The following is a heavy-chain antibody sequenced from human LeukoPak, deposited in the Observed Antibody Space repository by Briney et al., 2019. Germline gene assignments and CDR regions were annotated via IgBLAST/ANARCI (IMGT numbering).Heavy chain of an antibody. D-gene: IGHD2-2*01. CDR2: ISSSSSAI. CDR3: ARGIVVSPAAPYSWFDP. CDR1: GFSFSSYS. J-gene: IGHJ5*02. V-gene: IGHV3-48*04. Sequence: GGSLRLSCAASGFSFSSYSMNWVRQAPGKGLEWVSYISSSSSAIYYADSVKGRFTTSRDNAKNSLYLQMNSLRAEDTAVYYCARGIVVSPAAPYSWFDPWGQGTLVTVSS.